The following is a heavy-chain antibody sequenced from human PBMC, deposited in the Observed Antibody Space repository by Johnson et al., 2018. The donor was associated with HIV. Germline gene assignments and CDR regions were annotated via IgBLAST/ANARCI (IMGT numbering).Heavy chain of an antibody. CDR3: AAATESNDAFDI. J-gene: IGHJ3*02. CDR1: GFTFSSYG. CDR2: VWYDGNKK. V-gene: IGHV3-33*01. Sequence: QVQLVESGGGVVQPGRSLRLSCAASGFTFSSYGMHWVRQAPGKGLEWVAVVWYDGNKKYYGDSVKGRFTISRDNSKNTLSLQMNSLRAEDTAVYYCAAATESNDAFDIWGQGTMVTVSS. D-gene: IGHD2-15*01.